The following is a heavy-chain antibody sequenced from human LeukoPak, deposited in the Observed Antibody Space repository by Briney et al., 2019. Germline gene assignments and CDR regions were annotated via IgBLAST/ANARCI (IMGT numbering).Heavy chain of an antibody. Sequence: SETLSLTCTVSGGSISSGDYYWSWIRQPPGKGLEWIGYIYYSGSTYYNPSLKSRVTISVDTSKNQFSLKLSSVTAADTAVYYCARGPYSGYTLRPLDYWGQGTLVTVSS. CDR2: IYYSGST. D-gene: IGHD5-12*01. CDR1: GGSISSGDYY. J-gene: IGHJ4*02. V-gene: IGHV4-30-4*08. CDR3: ARGPYSGYTLRPLDY.